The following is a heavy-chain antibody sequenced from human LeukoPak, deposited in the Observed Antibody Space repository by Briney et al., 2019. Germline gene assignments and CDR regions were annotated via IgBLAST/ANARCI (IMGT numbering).Heavy chain of an antibody. CDR3: ARQGDYYDSSGSPGDY. CDR2: IYPGDSDT. Sequence: EESLKISCKGSGYSFTSYWIGWVRQMPGEGLEWMGIIYPGDSDTRYSPSFQGQVTISADKSISTAYLQWSSLKASDTAMYYCARQGDYYDSSGSPGDYWGQGTLVTVSS. D-gene: IGHD3-22*01. CDR1: GYSFTSYW. J-gene: IGHJ4*02. V-gene: IGHV5-51*01.